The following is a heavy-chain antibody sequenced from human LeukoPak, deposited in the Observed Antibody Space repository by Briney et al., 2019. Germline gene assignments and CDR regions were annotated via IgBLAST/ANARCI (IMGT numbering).Heavy chain of an antibody. CDR1: GFTFSSYA. CDR3: AKSPTIFAVVIRYLYFDY. CDR2: MSGSGGST. V-gene: IGHV3-23*01. J-gene: IGHJ4*02. D-gene: IGHD3-3*01. Sequence: VGSLRLSCAASGFTFSSYAMSWGRQAPGKGGEWVSAMSGSGGSTYYADSVKRRFHISRDNSKHTLYLQMNSLRAEDTAVYYCAKSPTIFAVVIRYLYFDYWGQGTLVTVSS.